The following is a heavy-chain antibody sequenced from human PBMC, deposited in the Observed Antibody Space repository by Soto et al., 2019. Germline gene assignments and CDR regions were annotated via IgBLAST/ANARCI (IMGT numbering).Heavy chain of an antibody. D-gene: IGHD3-16*01. CDR3: ATRRVTFGGVMGRGGMDV. J-gene: IGHJ6*02. CDR1: GLTFSSYA. V-gene: IGHV3-23*01. Sequence: EVQLLESGGGLVQPGGSLRLYCAASGLTFSSYAMSGVRQAPGKGLEGVSAISGSGGRTNYADSVKGWFTISRDNSKNTLYLQMNSLRAEDKAVYYCATRRVTFGGVMGRGGMDVWGQGTTVTVSS. CDR2: ISGSGGRT.